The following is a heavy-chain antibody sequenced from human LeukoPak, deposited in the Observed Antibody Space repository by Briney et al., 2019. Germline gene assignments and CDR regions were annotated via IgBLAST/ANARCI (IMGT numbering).Heavy chain of an antibody. CDR1: GYTFTSYD. J-gene: IGHJ4*02. D-gene: IGHD3-3*01. V-gene: IGHV1-8*01. CDR3: AITPPPQAPFGVVIESDY. Sequence: GASVKVSCKASGYTFTSYDINWVRKGTGQGLEWMGWMNPNSGNTGYAQKFQGRVTMTRNTSISTAYMELRSLRSYDTAVYYCAITPPPQAPFGVVIESDYWSQGTLVTVSS. CDR2: MNPNSGNT.